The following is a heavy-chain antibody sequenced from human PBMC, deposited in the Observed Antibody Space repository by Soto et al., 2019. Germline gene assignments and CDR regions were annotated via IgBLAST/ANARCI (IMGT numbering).Heavy chain of an antibody. CDR3: ARRAGRYSSSWYAFDY. V-gene: IGHV1-8*01. D-gene: IGHD6-13*01. CDR2: MNPRSGNT. CDR1: GYTFTNYD. Sequence: ASVKVSCKASGYTFTNYDINWVRQATGQGLEWMGWMNPRSGNTGYAQRFQGRVTMTWETSISTAYMDLSSLRSEDTAVYFCARRAGRYSSSWYAFDYWG. J-gene: IGHJ4*01.